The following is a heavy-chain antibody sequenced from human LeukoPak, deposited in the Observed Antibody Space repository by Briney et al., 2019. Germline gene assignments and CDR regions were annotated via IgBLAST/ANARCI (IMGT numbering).Heavy chain of an antibody. Sequence: SETLSLTCAVSGGSISSGGYSWSWIRQPPGKGLEWIGYIHHSGSTYYNPSLKSRVSISLDRSKNQFSLKLSSVTAADTAVYYCVRVGDYYDSGNYYKGYNWFDPWGQGTLVTVSS. CDR1: GGSISSGGYS. D-gene: IGHD3-10*01. CDR3: VRVGDYYDSGNYYKGYNWFDP. J-gene: IGHJ5*02. V-gene: IGHV4-30-2*01. CDR2: IHHSGST.